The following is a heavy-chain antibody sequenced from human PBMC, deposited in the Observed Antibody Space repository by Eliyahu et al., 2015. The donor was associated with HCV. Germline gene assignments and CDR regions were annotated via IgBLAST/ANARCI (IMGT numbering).Heavy chain of an antibody. Sequence: QLQLQESGPGLVKPSETLSLTCTVSGGSISSSSHYWDWIRQSPGKGLEXIGSIYHSGGTYYNPSLKSRVTISVDTSKNQFFLKLDSVTAADTAVYYCARGPRLTVVVVVISVDDAFDIWGQGTMVTVSS. CDR3: ARGPRLTVVVVVISVDDAFDI. CDR1: GGSISSSSHY. D-gene: IGHD3-22*01. CDR2: IYHSGGT. V-gene: IGHV4-39*01. J-gene: IGHJ3*02.